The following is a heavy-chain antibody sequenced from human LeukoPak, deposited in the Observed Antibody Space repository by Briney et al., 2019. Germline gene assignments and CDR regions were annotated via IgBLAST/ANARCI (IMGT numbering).Heavy chain of an antibody. V-gene: IGHV5-51*01. CDR1: EYIFTTYX. D-gene: IGHD1-1*01. CDR3: ARCGTIGTGGDY. CDR2: IYPGDSDT. Sequence: GESLKISCKGSEYIFTTYXXXXXRXMXXXXXXXMGSIYPGDSDTRXXXXXQXXXTXXXDKSISTAYLQWSSLKASDSAMYYCARCGTIGTGGDYWGQGTLVTVSS. J-gene: IGHJ4*02.